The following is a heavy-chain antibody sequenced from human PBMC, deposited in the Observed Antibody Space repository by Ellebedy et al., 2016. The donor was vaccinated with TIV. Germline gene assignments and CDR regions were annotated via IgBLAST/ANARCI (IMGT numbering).Heavy chain of an antibody. J-gene: IGHJ6*02. D-gene: IGHD2-2*01. Sequence: AASVKVSCKVSGYNFTALSMHWVRHAPGKGLEWMGRFDHDDGETIYAQKFQGRVTMTKDTSADTAYMELSSRRSDDTAVYYCAAIVVVPAARPFYYYHFGMDVWGQGTTVTVSS. CDR1: GYNFTALS. V-gene: IGHV1-24*01. CDR3: AAIVVVPAARPFYYYHFGMDV. CDR2: FDHDDGET.